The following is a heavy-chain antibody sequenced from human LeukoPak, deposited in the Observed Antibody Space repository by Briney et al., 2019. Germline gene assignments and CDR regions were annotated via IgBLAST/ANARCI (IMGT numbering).Heavy chain of an antibody. CDR1: GFTFSSYA. V-gene: IGHV3-74*01. CDR2: INSDGSST. CDR3: ARVGWGSSWYNYYYYYGMDV. Sequence: GGSLRLSCAASGFTFSSYAMSWVRQAPGKGLVWVSRINSDGSSTSYADSVKGRFTISRDNAKNTLYLQMNSLRAEDTAVYYCARVGWGSSWYNYYYYYGMDVWGQGTTVTVSS. J-gene: IGHJ6*02. D-gene: IGHD6-13*01.